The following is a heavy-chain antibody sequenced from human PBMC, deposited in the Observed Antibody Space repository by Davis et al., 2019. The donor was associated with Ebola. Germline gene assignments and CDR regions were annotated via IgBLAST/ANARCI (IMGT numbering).Heavy chain of an antibody. CDR1: GFTFSNYA. CDR2: ISGSGATT. J-gene: IGHJ4*02. D-gene: IGHD6-19*01. Sequence: PGGSLRLSCAASGFTFSNYAMSWVRQAPGKGLEWVSGISGSGATTYYADSVKGRFTISRDNSKNTLYLQMNSLRAEDTAVYYCATSSGWYVYWGQGTLVTVSS. CDR3: ATSSGWYVY. V-gene: IGHV3-23*01.